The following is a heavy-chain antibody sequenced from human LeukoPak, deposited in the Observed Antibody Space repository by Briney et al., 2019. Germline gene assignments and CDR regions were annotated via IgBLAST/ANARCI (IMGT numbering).Heavy chain of an antibody. V-gene: IGHV1-2*02. D-gene: IGHD3-10*01. Sequence: ASVKVSCKASGYTFTGYYMHWVRLAPGQGLEWMGWINPNSGGTNYAQKFQGRVTMTRDTSISTAYMELSRLRSDDTAVYYCARDHGLLWFGELVLKRPFPNWFDPWGQGTLVTVSS. CDR3: ARDHGLLWFGELVLKRPFPNWFDP. CDR2: INPNSGGT. CDR1: GYTFTGYY. J-gene: IGHJ5*02.